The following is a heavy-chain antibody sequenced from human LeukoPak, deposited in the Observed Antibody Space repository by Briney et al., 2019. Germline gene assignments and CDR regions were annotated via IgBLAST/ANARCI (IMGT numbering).Heavy chain of an antibody. Sequence: ASVKVSCKASGGTFSSYAISWVRQAPGQGLEWMGRIIPILGIANYAQKFQGRVTITADKSTSTAYMELSSLRSEDTAVYYCARDHRVLALSRFDPWGQGTLVTVSS. CDR1: GGTFSSYA. J-gene: IGHJ5*02. CDR3: ARDHRVLALSRFDP. D-gene: IGHD3-3*02. CDR2: IIPILGIA. V-gene: IGHV1-69*04.